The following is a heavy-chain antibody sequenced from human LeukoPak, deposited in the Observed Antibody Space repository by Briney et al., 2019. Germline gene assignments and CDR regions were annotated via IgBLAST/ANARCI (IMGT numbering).Heavy chain of an antibody. CDR3: AREVGIRGHFDY. CDR1: GVTFSSYA. J-gene: IGHJ4*02. Sequence: GASVRVSCKASGVTFSSYAISWVRQAPGQGLEWMGIINPSGANTGYAQKFQGRVTMTRDTSTSTVYMELSSLRSQDTAVYYCAREVGIRGHFDYWGRGTPVTVSS. D-gene: IGHD1-26*01. CDR2: INPSGANT. V-gene: IGHV1-46*01.